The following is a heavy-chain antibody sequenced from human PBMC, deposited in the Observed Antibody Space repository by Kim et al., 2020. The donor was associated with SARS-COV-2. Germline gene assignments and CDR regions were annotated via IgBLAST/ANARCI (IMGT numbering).Heavy chain of an antibody. D-gene: IGHD3-22*01. V-gene: IGHV5-51*01. CDR3: ARREGGYYAPRDFQH. J-gene: IGHJ1*01. Sequence: GEYLKISCKGSGYSFTSYWIGWVRQMPGKGLEWMGIIYPGDSDTRYSPSFQGQVTISADKSISTAYLQWSSLKASDTAMYYCARREGGYYAPRDFQHWGQGTLVTVSS. CDR2: IYPGDSDT. CDR1: GYSFTSYW.